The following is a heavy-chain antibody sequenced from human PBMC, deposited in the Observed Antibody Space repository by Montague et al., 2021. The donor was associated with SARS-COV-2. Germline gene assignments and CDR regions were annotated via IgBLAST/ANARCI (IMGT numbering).Heavy chain of an antibody. V-gene: IGHV3-21*01. J-gene: IGHJ4*02. CDR2: ISSSSSYI. CDR3: ARGESTGWYNYFDY. D-gene: IGHD6-19*01. CDR1: GFTFSSYS. Sequence: SLRLSCAASGFTFSSYSMNWVRQAPGKGLEWVSSISSSSSYIYYADSVKGRFTISRDNAKNSLYLQMNSLRAEDTAVYYCARGESTGWYNYFDYWGQGTLVTVSS.